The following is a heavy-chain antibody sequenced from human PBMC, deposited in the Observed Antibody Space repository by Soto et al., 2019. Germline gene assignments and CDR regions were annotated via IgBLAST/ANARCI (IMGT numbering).Heavy chain of an antibody. J-gene: IGHJ4*02. CDR2: IKSKTDGGTT. V-gene: IGHV3-15*01. Sequence: GGSLRLSCAASGFTFINAWMSWVRQAPGKGLEWVGRIKSKTDGGTTDYAAPVKGRFTISRDDSKNTLYLQMNSLKTEDTAVYYCTTTVIYSGYDWVFDYWGQGTLVTVSS. D-gene: IGHD5-12*01. CDR3: TTTVIYSGYDWVFDY. CDR1: GFTFINAW.